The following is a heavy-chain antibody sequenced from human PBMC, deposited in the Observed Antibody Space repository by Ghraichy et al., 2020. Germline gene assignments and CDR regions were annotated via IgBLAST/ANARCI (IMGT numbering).Heavy chain of an antibody. D-gene: IGHD3-16*01. CDR1: GYTFTSYD. Sequence: ASVKVSCKASGYTFTSYDINWVRQATGQGLEWMGWMNPNSGNTGYAQKFQGRVTMTRNTSISTAYMELSSLRSEDTAVYYCARGVRGRVGGGYYYYYMDVWGKGTTVTVSS. CDR2: MNPNSGNT. V-gene: IGHV1-8*01. CDR3: ARGVRGRVGGGYYYYYMDV. J-gene: IGHJ6*03.